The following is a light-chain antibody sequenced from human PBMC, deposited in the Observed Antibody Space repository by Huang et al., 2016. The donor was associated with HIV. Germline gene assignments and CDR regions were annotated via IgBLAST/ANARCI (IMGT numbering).Light chain of an antibody. CDR2: GAS. J-gene: IGKJ2*02. Sequence: EVVMTQSPATLSVSPGERATLSCRASQRVSINVAWYQQKPGQAPRLLIYGASTRATCIPARFSGSWSGTEFTLTISSLQSEDYAVYFCQQYDDWPPCTFGQGTKLEIK. V-gene: IGKV3-15*01. CDR3: QQYDDWPPCT. CDR1: QRVSIN.